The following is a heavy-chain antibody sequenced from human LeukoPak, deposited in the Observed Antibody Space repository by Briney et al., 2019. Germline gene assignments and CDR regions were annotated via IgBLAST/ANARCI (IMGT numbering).Heavy chain of an antibody. CDR2: LSGGGYT. CDR1: GLIFTNYG. V-gene: IGHV3-23*01. D-gene: IGHD3-22*01. J-gene: IGHJ4*02. Sequence: GGSLRLSCAASGLIFTNYGMSWVRQAPGKGLEWVSALSGGGYTSYADSVKGRFTISRDNSKNTVYLQMSSLRAEDTAVYYCARGLRYESDTSGYSGLDYWGQGTQVTVSS. CDR3: ARGLRYESDTSGYSGLDY.